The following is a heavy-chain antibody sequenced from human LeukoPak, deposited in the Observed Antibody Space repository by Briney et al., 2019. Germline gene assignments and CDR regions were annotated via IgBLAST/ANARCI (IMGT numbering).Heavy chain of an antibody. CDR1: GFTFDDYG. CDR2: INGNGGGT. Sequence: GGTLRLSCAASGFTFDDYGMTWVRQVPGKGLEWVSGINGNGGGTGYADSVKGRFTISRDNAKNSLYMQMNSLRAEDTALYYCVRAEGGGSFDYWGQGTLVTVSS. CDR3: VRAEGGGSFDY. V-gene: IGHV3-20*04. D-gene: IGHD2-15*01. J-gene: IGHJ4*02.